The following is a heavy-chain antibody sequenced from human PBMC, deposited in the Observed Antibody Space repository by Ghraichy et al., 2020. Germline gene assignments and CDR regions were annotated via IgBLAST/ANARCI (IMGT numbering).Heavy chain of an antibody. D-gene: IGHD3-10*01. V-gene: IGHV3-7*03. CDR1: GFSFSASW. CDR2: INNDGKEK. J-gene: IGHJ4*02. Sequence: GGSLRLSCTASGFSFSASWMSWVRQAPEKGLEWVANINNDGKEKYYVDSLKGRFTISRDNAKNSLFLQISSLRVEDTAVYYCARDPKRGALDYWGQGTLVAGSS. CDR3: ARDPKRGALDY.